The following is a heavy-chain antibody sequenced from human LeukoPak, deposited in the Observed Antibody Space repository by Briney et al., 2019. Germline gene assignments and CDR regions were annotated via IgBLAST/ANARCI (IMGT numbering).Heavy chain of an antibody. CDR1: GGSVSSSSYY. J-gene: IGHJ4*02. D-gene: IGHD3-9*01. V-gene: IGHV4-39*01. Sequence: SETLSLTCTVSGGSVSSSSYYWGWVRQPPEKGLEWLGTIYYSGSTYYNPSLRSRVTISVDTSRNQFSLKLSSVTAADTAVYYCARHAPSEISTGYSVSFDYWGQGTLVTVSS. CDR2: IYYSGST. CDR3: ARHAPSEISTGYSVSFDY.